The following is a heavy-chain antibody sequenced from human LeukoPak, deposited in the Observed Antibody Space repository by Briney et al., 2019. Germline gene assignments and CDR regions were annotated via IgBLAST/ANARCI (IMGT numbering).Heavy chain of an antibody. CDR1: GGTFSSYA. Sequence: GASVKVSCKASGGTFSSYAISWVRQAPGQGLEWMGWIDNYSGDTEYAQNFQGRVTMTTDTTTSTAYMELRSLRSDDTAVYYCARDYSIRVAASSYGMDVWGQGTTVTVSS. CDR3: ARDYSIRVAASSYGMDV. V-gene: IGHV1-18*01. J-gene: IGHJ6*02. CDR2: IDNYSGDT. D-gene: IGHD6-19*01.